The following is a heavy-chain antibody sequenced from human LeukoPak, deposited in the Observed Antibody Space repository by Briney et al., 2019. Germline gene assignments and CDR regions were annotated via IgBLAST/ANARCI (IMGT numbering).Heavy chain of an antibody. V-gene: IGHV3-21*01. Sequence: GGSLRLSCAASGFTFSSYSMNWVRQAPGKGLGWVSSISSSSSYIYYADSVKGRFTISRDNAKNSLYLQMNSLRAEDTAVYYCARVRIQLFDAFDIWGQGTMVTVSS. J-gene: IGHJ3*02. CDR2: ISSSSSYI. CDR3: ARVRIQLFDAFDI. CDR1: GFTFSSYS. D-gene: IGHD5-18*01.